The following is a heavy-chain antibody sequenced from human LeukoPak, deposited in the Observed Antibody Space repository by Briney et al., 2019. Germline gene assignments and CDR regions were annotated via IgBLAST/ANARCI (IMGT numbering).Heavy chain of an antibody. Sequence: PSQTLSLTCTVSGGSISSGSYYWSWIRQPAGKGLEWIGRIYTSGSTNYNPSLKSRVTISVDTSKNQFSLKLSSVTAADTAVYYCARGWGRYSYVGWGQGTLVTVSS. V-gene: IGHV4-61*02. CDR3: ARGWGRYSYVG. CDR2: IYTSGST. J-gene: IGHJ4*02. D-gene: IGHD5-18*01. CDR1: GGSISSGSYY.